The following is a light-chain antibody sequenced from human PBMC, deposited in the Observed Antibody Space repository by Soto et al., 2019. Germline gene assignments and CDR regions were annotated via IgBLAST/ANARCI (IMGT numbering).Light chain of an antibody. CDR3: QQSGT. V-gene: IGKV3-20*01. CDR2: RAS. Sequence: EIVLTQSPGTLSLSPGEKTTHSCRASQSVSSSYLAWYQHKPGQAPRLLIYRASNRAAGIPDRFSGSGSGTDFTLTISRLEPEDFAVYYCQQSGTFGQGTKVDIK. CDR1: QSVSSSY. J-gene: IGKJ1*01.